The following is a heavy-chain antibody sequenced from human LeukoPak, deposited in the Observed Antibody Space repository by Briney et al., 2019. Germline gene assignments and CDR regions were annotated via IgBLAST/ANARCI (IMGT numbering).Heavy chain of an antibody. CDR3: ARECGGGCSYDGDAFDI. Sequence: KSSETLSLTCTVSGGSISSGGYYWSWIRQHPGKGLEWIGYIYSSGSTYYNPSLKSRITISVDTSKNQFSLKLSSVTAADTAVYYCARECGGGCSYDGDAFDIWGQGTMVTISS. CDR2: IYSSGST. V-gene: IGHV4-31*03. J-gene: IGHJ3*02. CDR1: GGSISSGGYY. D-gene: IGHD2-21*02.